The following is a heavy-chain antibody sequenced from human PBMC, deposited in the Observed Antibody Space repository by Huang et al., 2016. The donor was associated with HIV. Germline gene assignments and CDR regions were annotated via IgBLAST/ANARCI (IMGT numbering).Heavy chain of an antibody. V-gene: IGHV1-18*01. J-gene: IGHJ3*02. CDR2: ISASSGDT. CDR1: AYTFTSYG. Sequence: QIQLMQSGPELKQPGASVKVSCKASAYTFTSYGITWVRQAPGQGPAGMGWISASSGDTEYAKKFQGRVTLTTDTSTNIAYMELRSLRSDDTAKYYCARDPKYHRIGYYRQRRGIDIWGQGTMVIVSS. CDR3: ARDPKYHRIGYYRQRRGIDI. D-gene: IGHD3-22*01.